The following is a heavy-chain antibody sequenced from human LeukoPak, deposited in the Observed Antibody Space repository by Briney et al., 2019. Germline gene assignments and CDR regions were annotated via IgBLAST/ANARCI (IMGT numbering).Heavy chain of an antibody. V-gene: IGHV4-30-2*01. J-gene: IGHJ4*02. CDR2: IYHSRST. Sequence: SQTLSLTCTVSGGSISSGGYYWSWIRQPPGKGLEWIGYIYHSRSTYYNPSLKSRVTISVDRSKNQFSLKLSSVTAADTAVYYCARDGDSSSPELDYWGQGTLVTVSS. CDR1: GGSISSGGYY. D-gene: IGHD6-6*01. CDR3: ARDGDSSSPELDY.